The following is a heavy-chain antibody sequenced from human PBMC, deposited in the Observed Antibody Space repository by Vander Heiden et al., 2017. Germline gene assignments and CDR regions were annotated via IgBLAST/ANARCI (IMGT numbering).Heavy chain of an antibody. D-gene: IGHD3-16*01. CDR3: AKGYYDYVWGTRIDY. CDR1: GFTFSSYG. CDR2: ISYDGSNK. V-gene: IGHV3-30*18. Sequence: QVQLVESGGGVVQPGRSLRLSCAVSGFTFSSYGMHWVRQAPGKGLEWVAVISYDGSNKYYADSVKGRFTISRDNSKNTLYLQMNSLRAEDTAVYYCAKGYYDYVWGTRIDYWGQGTLVTVSS. J-gene: IGHJ4*02.